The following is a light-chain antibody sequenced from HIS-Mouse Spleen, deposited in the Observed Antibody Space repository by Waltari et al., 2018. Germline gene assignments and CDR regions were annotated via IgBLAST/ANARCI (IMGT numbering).Light chain of an antibody. CDR3: SSYAGSNNFNVV. Sequence: GQSVTISCTGTSSDVGGYNYVSWYQQHPGKAPKLMIYEVSKRPSGVPDRFSGSKSGNTASLTVSGLQAEDEADYYCSSYAGSNNFNVVFGGGTKLTVL. V-gene: IGLV2-8*01. CDR2: EVS. CDR1: SSDVGGYNY. J-gene: IGLJ2*01.